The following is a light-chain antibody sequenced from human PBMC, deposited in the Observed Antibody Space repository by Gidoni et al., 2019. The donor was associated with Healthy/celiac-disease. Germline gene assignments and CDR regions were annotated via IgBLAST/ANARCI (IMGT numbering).Light chain of an antibody. J-gene: IGKJ2*04. CDR3: QQSYSTPCS. Sequence: DIQMTQSPSSLSASVGDRVTITCRASQSISSYLNWYQQKPGKAPKLLIYAASSLQSGVPSRFSGSGSVTDFTLTISSLQPEDFATYYCQQSYSTPCSFXQXTKLEIK. CDR1: QSISSY. CDR2: AAS. V-gene: IGKV1-39*01.